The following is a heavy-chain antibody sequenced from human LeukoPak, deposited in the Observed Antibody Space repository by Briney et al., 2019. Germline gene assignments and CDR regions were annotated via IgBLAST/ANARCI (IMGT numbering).Heavy chain of an antibody. Sequence: GGSLRLSCAASGFTFSSYGMNWVRQAPGKGLEWVSYISSSSSTIYYADSVKGRFTISRDNAKNSLYLQMNSLRAEDTAVYYCARDSALGGNRNNWFDPWGQGTLVTVSS. CDR1: GFTFSSYG. CDR2: ISSSSSTI. J-gene: IGHJ5*02. V-gene: IGHV3-48*04. D-gene: IGHD4-23*01. CDR3: ARDSALGGNRNNWFDP.